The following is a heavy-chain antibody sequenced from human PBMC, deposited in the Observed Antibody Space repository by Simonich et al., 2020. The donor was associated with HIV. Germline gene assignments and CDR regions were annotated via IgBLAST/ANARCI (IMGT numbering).Heavy chain of an antibody. V-gene: IGHV1-46*01. Sequence: QVQLVQSGAEVKKPGASVKVSCKTSGYTFTNHFIHWVRQAPGQGLEWRGIINPRSGDTSHAQKVQGRVTMTRYTSTSTVYMDLRSLRSEDTAVYFCARAPYTSGWYGIDYWGQGTLVTVSS. CDR2: INPRSGDT. J-gene: IGHJ4*02. D-gene: IGHD6-19*01. CDR3: ARAPYTSGWYGIDY. CDR1: GYTFTNHF.